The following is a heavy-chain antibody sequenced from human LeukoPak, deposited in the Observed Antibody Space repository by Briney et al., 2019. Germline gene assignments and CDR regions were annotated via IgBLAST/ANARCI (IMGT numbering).Heavy chain of an antibody. V-gene: IGHV3-30*02. CDR2: IRYDGSSK. D-gene: IGHD6-19*01. Sequence: GGSLRLSCAASGFTFSSYGMHWVRQAPGKGLEWVAFIRYDGSSKYYADSVKGRFTISRDNSKNTLYLQMNSLRAEDTAVYYCAKAGYSSGWMTPFDYWGQGTLVTVSS. J-gene: IGHJ4*02. CDR1: GFTFSSYG. CDR3: AKAGYSSGWMTPFDY.